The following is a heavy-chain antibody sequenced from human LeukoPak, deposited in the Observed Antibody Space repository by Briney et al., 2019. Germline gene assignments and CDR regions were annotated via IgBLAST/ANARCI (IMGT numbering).Heavy chain of an antibody. Sequence: PGGSLRLSCSASGFTFSSYAMHWVRQAPGKGLEYVSAISSNGGSTYYADSVKGRFTISRDNSKNTLYLQMSSLRAEDTAVYYCVKDAMYIAVAPVYWGQGTLVTVSS. D-gene: IGHD6-19*01. CDR3: VKDAMYIAVAPVY. CDR2: ISSNGGST. CDR1: GFTFSSYA. V-gene: IGHV3-64D*06. J-gene: IGHJ4*02.